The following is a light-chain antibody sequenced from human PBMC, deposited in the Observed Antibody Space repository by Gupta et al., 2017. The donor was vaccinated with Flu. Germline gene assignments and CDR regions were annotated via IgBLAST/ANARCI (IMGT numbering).Light chain of an antibody. CDR3: QSYDNSLSGFYV. V-gene: IGLV1-40*01. CDR1: SSDIGEGYD. Sequence: TISCTGSSSDIGEGYDVHWYQQLPGTAPKLLIYGNSNRPSGVPDRFSGSKSGTSASLAITGLQAEDEADYYCQSYDNSLSGFYVFGTGTKVTVL. J-gene: IGLJ1*01. CDR2: GNS.